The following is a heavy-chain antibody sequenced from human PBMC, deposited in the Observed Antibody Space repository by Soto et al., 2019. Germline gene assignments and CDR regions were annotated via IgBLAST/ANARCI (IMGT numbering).Heavy chain of an antibody. J-gene: IGHJ3*02. D-gene: IGHD6-13*01. Sequence: PGGSLRLSCAASGFTVSSYSMNWVRQAPGKGLEWVSSISSSSSYIYYADSVKGRFTISRDNAKNSLYLQMNSLRAEDTAVYYCAREPYTFYAAAAESRSAFDIWGQGTMVTVSS. CDR3: AREPYTFYAAAAESRSAFDI. V-gene: IGHV3-21*01. CDR1: GFTVSSYS. CDR2: ISSSSSYI.